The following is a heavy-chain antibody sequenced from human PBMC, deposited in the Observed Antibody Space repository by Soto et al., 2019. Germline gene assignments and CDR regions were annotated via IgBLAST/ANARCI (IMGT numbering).Heavy chain of an antibody. CDR2: VYYTGRT. CDR1: GGSFKSGSYY. V-gene: IGHV4-61*01. Sequence: PXETLSLPCTVSGGSFKSGSYYWSWVRQPPGKGLEWIGYVYYTGRTSYSPSLKSRVTISADTSKNQFSLILTSVTAADTAVYYCARDYEYFDYWGQGSLVTVSS. CDR3: ARDYEYFDY. D-gene: IGHD3-16*01. J-gene: IGHJ4*02.